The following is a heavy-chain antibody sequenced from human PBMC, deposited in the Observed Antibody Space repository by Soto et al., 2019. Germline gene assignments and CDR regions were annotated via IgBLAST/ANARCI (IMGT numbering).Heavy chain of an antibody. D-gene: IGHD4-17*01. J-gene: IGHJ6*02. CDR1: GFTLCNYA. V-gene: IGHV3-23*01. CDR2: ISAGGGST. Sequence: EVQLLESGGGLVQPGGSLRLSCAASGFTLCNYAMNWFRQAPGKGLEWVSVISAGGGSTYYANTVKGRFTISGDTSKNTLYLQMNSLRAEDTAVYYCAKTTVVTWEVWVQETTVPDS. CDR3: AKTTVVTWEV.